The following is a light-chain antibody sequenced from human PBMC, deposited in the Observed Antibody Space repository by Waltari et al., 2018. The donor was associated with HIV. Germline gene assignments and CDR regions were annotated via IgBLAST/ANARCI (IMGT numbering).Light chain of an antibody. CDR2: DAS. CDR1: QDINIY. J-gene: IGKJ2*01. CDR3: QQYDFLPRT. V-gene: IGKV1-33*01. Sequence: DIQITPSPSSLSASVRDRVPITCQASQDINIYLNWHQQKPGKAPDLLIYDASNLVTGVPTRFSGSGSGTHFTLSISSLQPEDIATYYCQQYDFLPRTFGQGTKLE.